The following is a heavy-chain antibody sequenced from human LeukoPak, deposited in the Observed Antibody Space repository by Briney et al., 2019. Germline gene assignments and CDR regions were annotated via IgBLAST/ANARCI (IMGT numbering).Heavy chain of an antibody. J-gene: IGHJ4*02. D-gene: IGHD6-13*01. CDR2: IRYDGSNK. V-gene: IGHV3-30*02. Sequence: PGGSLRLSCAASGFTFSSYAMHWVRQAPGKGLEWVAFIRYDGSNKYYADSVKGRFTISRDNSKNTLYLQMNSLRAEDTAVYYCAKDYFPAAAGTHLHLFDYWGQGTLVTVSS. CDR1: GFTFSSYA. CDR3: AKDYFPAAAGTHLHLFDY.